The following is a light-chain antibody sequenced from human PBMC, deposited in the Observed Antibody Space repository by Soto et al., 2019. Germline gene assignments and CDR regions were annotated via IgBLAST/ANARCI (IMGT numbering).Light chain of an antibody. V-gene: IGKV1-13*02. J-gene: IGKJ3*01. CDR3: QQFNTYLFT. CDR2: DAS. Sequence: AIQLTQSPSSLSASVGDRITITCRASQAIGSALAWYQQKVGKAPELLIHDASSLQSGVPSRFSGSGSGTDFTLTISSLQPEDFATYYCQQFNTYLFTFGPGTKVDIK. CDR1: QAIGSA.